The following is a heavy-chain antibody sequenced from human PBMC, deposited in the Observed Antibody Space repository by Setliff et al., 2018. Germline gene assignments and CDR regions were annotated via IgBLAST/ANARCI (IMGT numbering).Heavy chain of an antibody. CDR2: MSHTSMI. J-gene: IGHJ4*02. V-gene: IGHV3-11*04. D-gene: IGHD3-9*01. CDR3: ARDLDWAFDY. CDR1: GGSISSSSYY. Sequence: LSLTCTVSGGSISSSSYYWGWIRQPPGKGLEWVSYMSHTSMIYYADSVKGRFTISRDSAKNSLYLQLNSLRAEDTAMYYCARDLDWAFDYWGQGTLVTVSS.